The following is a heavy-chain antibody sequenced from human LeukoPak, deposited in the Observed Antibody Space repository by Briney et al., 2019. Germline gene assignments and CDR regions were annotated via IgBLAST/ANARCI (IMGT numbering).Heavy chain of an antibody. CDR2: IIPIFGTA. CDR3: AGLLLSGTYFDY. Sequence: ASVKVSCKASGGTFSSYAISWVRQAPGQGLEWMGRIIPIFGTANYAQKFQGRVTITTDESTSTAYMELSSLRSDDTAVYYCAGLLLSGTYFDYWGQGTLVTVSS. D-gene: IGHD1-26*01. V-gene: IGHV1-69*05. J-gene: IGHJ4*02. CDR1: GGTFSSYA.